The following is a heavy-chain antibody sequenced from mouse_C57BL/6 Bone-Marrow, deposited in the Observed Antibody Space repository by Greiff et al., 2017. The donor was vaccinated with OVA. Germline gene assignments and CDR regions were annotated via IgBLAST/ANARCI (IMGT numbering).Heavy chain of an antibody. CDR1: GYAFSSSW. V-gene: IGHV1-82*01. D-gene: IGHD1-1*01. Sequence: VQLQQSGPELVKPGASVKISCKASGYAFSSSWMNWVKQRPGKGLEWIGRIYPGDGDTNYNGKFKGKATLTADKSSSTAYMQLSSLTSEDSAVYFCARGFTTVVAPGAWFAYWGQGTLVTVSA. CDR2: IYPGDGDT. CDR3: ARGFTTVVAPGAWFAY. J-gene: IGHJ3*01.